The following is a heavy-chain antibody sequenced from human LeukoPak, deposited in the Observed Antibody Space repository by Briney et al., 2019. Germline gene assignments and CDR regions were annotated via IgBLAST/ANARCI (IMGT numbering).Heavy chain of an antibody. CDR1: GFTFSSYS. Sequence: GGSLRLSCAASGFTFSSYSMNWVRQAPGKGLEWVSSISSSSSYIYYADSAKGRFTISRDNAKNSLYLQMNSLRAEDTAVYYCARNIAARRMGGSDWGQGTLVTVSS. CDR3: ARNIAARRMGGSD. V-gene: IGHV3-21*01. CDR2: ISSSSSYI. J-gene: IGHJ4*02. D-gene: IGHD6-6*01.